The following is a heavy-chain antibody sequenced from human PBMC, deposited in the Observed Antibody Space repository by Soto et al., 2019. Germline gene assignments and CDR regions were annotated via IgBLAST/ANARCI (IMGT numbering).Heavy chain of an antibody. D-gene: IGHD1-1*01. Sequence: QVQLVESGGGVVQPGRSLRLSCAASGFTFSYHALNWFRQAPGKGLEWVAVISYDGDNKYIAESVKGRFTISRDNSKNTVSLQMNSLITEDTAMYFCARGTTTSAFSAMDVWGQGTTVTVSS. J-gene: IGHJ6*02. CDR3: ARGTTTSAFSAMDV. V-gene: IGHV3-30-3*01. CDR1: GFTFSYHA. CDR2: ISYDGDNK.